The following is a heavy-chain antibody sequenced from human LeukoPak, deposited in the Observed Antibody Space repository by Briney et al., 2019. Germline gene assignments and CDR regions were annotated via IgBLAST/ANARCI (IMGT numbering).Heavy chain of an antibody. Sequence: GGSLRLSCAASGFTFSSYSMNWVRQAPGKGLEWVAVISYDGSNKYYADSVKGRFTISRDNSKNTLYLQMNSLRAEDTAVYYCARGDQLYCGGDCYTDYWGQGTLVTVSS. CDR3: ARGDQLYCGGDCYTDY. CDR1: GFTFSSYS. CDR2: ISYDGSNK. D-gene: IGHD2-21*02. J-gene: IGHJ4*02. V-gene: IGHV3-30*03.